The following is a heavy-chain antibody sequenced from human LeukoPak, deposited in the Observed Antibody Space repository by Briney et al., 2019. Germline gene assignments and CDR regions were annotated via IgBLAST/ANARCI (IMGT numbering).Heavy chain of an antibody. Sequence: ASVKVSCKASGYTFTSYGISWVRQAPGQGLEWMGWISAYNGNTNYAQKFQGRVTMTRDTSTSTVYMELSSLRSEDTAVYYCARALSPQVGAWTNWFDPWGQGTLVTVSS. CDR1: GYTFTSYG. J-gene: IGHJ5*02. V-gene: IGHV1-18*01. D-gene: IGHD1-26*01. CDR2: ISAYNGNT. CDR3: ARALSPQVGAWTNWFDP.